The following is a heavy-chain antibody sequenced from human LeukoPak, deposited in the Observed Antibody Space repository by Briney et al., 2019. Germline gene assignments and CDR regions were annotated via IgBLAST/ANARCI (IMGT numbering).Heavy chain of an antibody. Sequence: GSLRLSCAASGFTFSSYSMNWVRQAPGKGLEWVSSISSSSSYIYYADSVKGRFTISRDNAKNSLYLQMNSLRAEDTAVYYCARGRSMATYLRAWGQGTLVTVSS. J-gene: IGHJ5*02. V-gene: IGHV3-21*01. CDR3: ARGRSMATYLRA. CDR1: GFTFSSYS. D-gene: IGHD5-24*01. CDR2: ISSSSSYI.